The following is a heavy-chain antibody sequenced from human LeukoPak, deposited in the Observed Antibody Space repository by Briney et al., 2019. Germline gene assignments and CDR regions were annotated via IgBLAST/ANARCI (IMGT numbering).Heavy chain of an antibody. J-gene: IGHJ4*02. CDR1: GCTFSIYA. Sequence: VASVKVSCKASGCTFSIYAISWVRQAPGQGLEWMGGIIPIFGTANYAQKFQGRVTITADESTSTAYMELSSLRSEDTAVYYCARDSKGPYSSSWYRGELVGYFDYWGQGTLVTVSS. CDR3: ARDSKGPYSSSWYRGELVGYFDY. CDR2: IIPIFGTA. D-gene: IGHD6-13*01. V-gene: IGHV1-69*13.